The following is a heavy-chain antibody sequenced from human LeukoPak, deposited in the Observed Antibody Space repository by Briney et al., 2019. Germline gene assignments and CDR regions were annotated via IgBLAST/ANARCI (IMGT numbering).Heavy chain of an antibody. V-gene: IGHV4-38-2*01. J-gene: IGHJ4*02. CDR1: GYSISSGYY. CDR3: ARLHPTAALRDY. CDR2: IYHSGST. D-gene: IGHD6-25*01. Sequence: PSETLSLTCAVSGYSISSGYYWGWIREPPGKGLEWIGSIYHSGSTYYNPSLKSRVTISVDTSKNQFSLKLSSVTAADTAVYYCARLHPTAALRDYWGQGTLVTVSS.